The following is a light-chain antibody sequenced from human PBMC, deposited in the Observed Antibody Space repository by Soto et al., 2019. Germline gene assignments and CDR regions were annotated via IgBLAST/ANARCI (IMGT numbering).Light chain of an antibody. V-gene: IGKV3-20*01. CDR2: GAS. Sequence: EFVMNQSPATLSVTPGEGATLSCRASQGIGDTLAWYQHKPGQAPRLLIYGASSRATGIPDRFSGGGSGTDFTLTISRLEPEDFAVYYCQQFSSYPLTFGGGTKVDI. CDR3: QQFSSYPLT. J-gene: IGKJ4*01. CDR1: QGIGDT.